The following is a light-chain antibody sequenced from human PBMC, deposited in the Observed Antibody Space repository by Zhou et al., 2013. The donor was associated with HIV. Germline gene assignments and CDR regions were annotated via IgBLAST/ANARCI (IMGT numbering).Light chain of an antibody. CDR2: GAS. V-gene: IGKV3-20*01. J-gene: IGKJ2*01. CDR1: QSVIVTF. Sequence: EIVLTQSPGTLSLSPGERATLSCRASQSVIVTFLAWYQQKPGQAPRLLIFGASNRAPDRATGIPDRFSASGSGTDFTLTISRLEPEDFAVYYCQQYVTSPLYTFGQGTKLEI. CDR3: QQYVTSPLYT.